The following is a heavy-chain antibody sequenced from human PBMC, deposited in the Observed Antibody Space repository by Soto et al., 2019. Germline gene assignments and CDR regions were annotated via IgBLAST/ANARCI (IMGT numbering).Heavy chain of an antibody. CDR2: LNWNGGTT. CDR3: ARKNYYADSGFYDY. CDR1: GFTFDDYG. J-gene: IGHJ4*02. D-gene: IGHD3-22*01. V-gene: IGHV3-20*04. Sequence: GGSLRLSCVASGFTFDDYGMSWVRQVPGKGLEWVSGLNWNGGTTHYADSVKGRFTISRDNARNSLYLQMNSLRADDTAVYYCARKNYYADSGFYDYWGQGALVTVSS.